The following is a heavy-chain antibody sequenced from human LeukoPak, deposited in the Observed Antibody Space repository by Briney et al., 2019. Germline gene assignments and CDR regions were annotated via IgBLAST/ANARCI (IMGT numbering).Heavy chain of an antibody. CDR1: RYTFTSYY. D-gene: IGHD5-18*01. Sequence: GASVTVSCTASRYTFTSYYMHWVRQAPGQGLEWMGIINPSGGTTSYAQKFQGRVTMTRDTSTSTVYMELSSLRSEDTAVYYCARRGAVDTTMTNWGQGTLVTVSS. V-gene: IGHV1-46*01. CDR2: INPSGGTT. J-gene: IGHJ4*02. CDR3: ARRGAVDTTMTN.